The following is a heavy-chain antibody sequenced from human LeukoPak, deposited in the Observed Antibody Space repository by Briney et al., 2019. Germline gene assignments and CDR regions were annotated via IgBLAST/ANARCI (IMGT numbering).Heavy chain of an antibody. J-gene: IGHJ3*02. CDR1: GFIFSTYS. D-gene: IGHD3-10*01. CDR3: AREATYYPSAFDI. CDR2: ISSSSGPI. V-gene: IGHV3-48*01. Sequence: GGSLRLSCAASGFIFSTYSMNWVRQAPGKGLEWVSYISSSSGPIYHADSVKGRFTISRDNAKNSLYLQMNSLRAEDTAVYYCAREATYYPSAFDIWGQGTMVTVSS.